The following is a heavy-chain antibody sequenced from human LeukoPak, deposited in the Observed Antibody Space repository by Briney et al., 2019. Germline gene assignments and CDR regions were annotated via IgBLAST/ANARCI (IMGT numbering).Heavy chain of an antibody. V-gene: IGHV3-7*05. CDR2: IKEDGSEK. J-gene: IGHJ4*02. D-gene: IGHD4-23*01. CDR3: GRGMVTFDY. CDR1: GFTFSRYW. Sequence: PGGSLRLSCAASGFTFSRYWMSWVRQAPGKGLEWVANIKEDGSEKYYVDSVKGRFTISRDNAKNSLYLEMNRLRGEDTAVYYCGRGMVTFDYWGQGTLVTVSS.